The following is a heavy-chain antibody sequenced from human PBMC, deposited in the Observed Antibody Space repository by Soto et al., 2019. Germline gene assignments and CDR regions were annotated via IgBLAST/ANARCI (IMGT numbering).Heavy chain of an antibody. D-gene: IGHD5-12*01. CDR2: IIPILGIA. CDR3: ARESGYSGYAESYYGMDV. Sequence: SVKVSCKASGGTFSSYTISWVRQAPGQGLEWMGRIIPILGIANYAQKFQGRVTITADKSTSTAYMELSSLRSEDTAVYYCARESGYSGYAESYYGMDVWGQGTTVTVSS. J-gene: IGHJ6*02. CDR1: GGTFSSYT. V-gene: IGHV1-69*04.